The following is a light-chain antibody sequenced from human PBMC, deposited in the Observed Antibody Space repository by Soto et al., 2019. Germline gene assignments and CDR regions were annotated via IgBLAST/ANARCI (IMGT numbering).Light chain of an antibody. CDR3: QQNYGTPGT. J-gene: IGKJ1*01. V-gene: IGKV1-39*01. CDR2: GAN. Sequence: DIQMTQSPSTLSASVGDRVTITCRASQSIGIWLAWYQQKPGKAPKILIFGANSLQSGVPSRFSGSGSGTEFTLTISSLQPEDFATYYCQQNYGTPGTFGQGTKVDIK. CDR1: QSIGIW.